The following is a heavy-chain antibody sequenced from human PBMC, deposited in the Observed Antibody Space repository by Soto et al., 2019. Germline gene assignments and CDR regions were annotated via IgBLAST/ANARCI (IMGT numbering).Heavy chain of an antibody. CDR2: IPDGGST. V-gene: IGHV4-59*01. Sequence: SETLSLTCNVSGGSIYTYYWSWLRQSPGKGLEWIGYIPDGGSTNYNPSLESRVTISVDTSKKQVSLKLSSVSAADTAIYFCAGYCSSPICPEDHYFGLEVWGQGTTVTVSS. D-gene: IGHD2-2*01. CDR1: GGSIYTYY. J-gene: IGHJ6*02. CDR3: AGYCSSPICPEDHYFGLEV.